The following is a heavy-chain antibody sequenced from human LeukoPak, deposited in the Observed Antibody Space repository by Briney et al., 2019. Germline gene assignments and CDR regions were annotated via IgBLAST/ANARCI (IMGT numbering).Heavy chain of an antibody. D-gene: IGHD2-21*02. V-gene: IGHV5-51*01. Sequence: GESLKISCKGSGYSFTSYWIGWVRQMPGKGLEWMGIIYPGDSDTRYSPSFQGQVTISADKSISTAYLQWSSLKASDTAMYYCASIPTAIFAWFDPWGQGTLVTVSS. CDR1: GYSFTSYW. J-gene: IGHJ5*02. CDR3: ASIPTAIFAWFDP. CDR2: IYPGDSDT.